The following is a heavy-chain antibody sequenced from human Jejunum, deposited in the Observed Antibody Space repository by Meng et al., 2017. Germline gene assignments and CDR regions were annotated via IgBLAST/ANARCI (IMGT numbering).Heavy chain of an antibody. V-gene: IGHV3-23*01. J-gene: IGHJ4*02. Sequence: GESLKISCAASGFSFSSPAMAWFGQAAGKGLEWFSAISAGSAGTYYIDSVKGRFTISRDNPKNTVYLQMNSLRAEDTAVYYCAKLLAASFRQEAYFDYWGQGTLVTVSS. D-gene: IGHD6-13*01. CDR1: GFSFSSPA. CDR2: ISAGSAGT. CDR3: AKLLAASFRQEAYFDY.